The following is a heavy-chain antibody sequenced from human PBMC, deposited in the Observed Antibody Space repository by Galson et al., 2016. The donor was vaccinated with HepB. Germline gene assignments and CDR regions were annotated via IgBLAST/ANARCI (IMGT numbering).Heavy chain of an antibody. CDR2: INPSGGGT. V-gene: IGHV1-46*01. Sequence: SVKVSCTASRYTFTTYWMHWVRQAPGQGLEWVGVINPSGGGTSYAQKFQGRVSMTSDTSTSTVYMQLISLRAEDTAVYYCARPFYGEYYYFDYWGQGTLVIVSS. J-gene: IGHJ4*02. CDR3: ARPFYGEYYYFDY. CDR1: RYTFTTYW. D-gene: IGHD4-17*01.